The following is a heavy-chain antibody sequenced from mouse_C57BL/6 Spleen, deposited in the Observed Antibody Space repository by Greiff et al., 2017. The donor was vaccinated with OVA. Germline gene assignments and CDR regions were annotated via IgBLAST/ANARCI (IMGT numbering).Heavy chain of an antibody. CDR1: GYTFTSYW. V-gene: IGHV1-74*01. CDR3: VYSNYEGFAY. D-gene: IGHD2-5*01. J-gene: IGHJ3*01. CDR2: IHPSDSDT. Sequence: QVHVKQPGAELVKPGASVKVSCKASGYTFTSYWMHWVKQRPGQGLEWIGRIHPSDSDTNYNQKFKGKATLTVDKSSSTAYMQLSSLTSEDSAVYYCVYSNYEGFAYWGQGTLVTVSA.